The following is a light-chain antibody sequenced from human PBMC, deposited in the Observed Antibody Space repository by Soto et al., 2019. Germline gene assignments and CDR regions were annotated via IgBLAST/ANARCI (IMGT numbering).Light chain of an antibody. CDR3: QQYGSSPPFT. CDR1: QSVSSRY. Sequence: ELVVTQSPGTLSLSPGERATLSCRASQSVSSRYLAWYQQKPGQAPRLLIYGASNRATGIPDRFSGSGSGTDFTLTISRLEPEDFAVYFCQQYGSSPPFTFGQGTKVEIK. CDR2: GAS. V-gene: IGKV3-20*01. J-gene: IGKJ2*01.